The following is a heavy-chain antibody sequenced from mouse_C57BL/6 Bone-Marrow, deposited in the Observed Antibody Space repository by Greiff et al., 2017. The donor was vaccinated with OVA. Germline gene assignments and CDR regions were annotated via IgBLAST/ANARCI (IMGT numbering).Heavy chain of an antibody. Sequence: EVQLQQSVAELVRPGASVKLSCTASGFNIKNTYMHWVKQRPEQGLEWIGRIDPANGNTKYAPKFQGKATITADTSSNTAYLHLTSLTSEDTAIYFCARYSNYVWYFDVWGTGTTVTVSS. CDR3: ARYSNYVWYFDV. V-gene: IGHV14-3*01. CDR2: IDPANGNT. D-gene: IGHD2-5*01. J-gene: IGHJ1*03. CDR1: GFNIKNTY.